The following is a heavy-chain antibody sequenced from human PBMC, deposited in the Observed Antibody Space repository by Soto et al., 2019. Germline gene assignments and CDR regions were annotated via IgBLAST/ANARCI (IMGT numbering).Heavy chain of an antibody. D-gene: IGHD4-17*01. CDR2: IYPGDSST. V-gene: IGHV5-51*01. Sequence: GEFLKISCKGSGYSFTSYWIGWVRQMPGKGLEWMGIIYPGDSSTRYSPSFQGQVTMSADKSISTAYLQWSSLKASDTAVYYCAKQSDYGDNYYYYGMDVWGPGTTVTVSS. CDR1: GYSFTSYW. J-gene: IGHJ6*02. CDR3: AKQSDYGDNYYYYGMDV.